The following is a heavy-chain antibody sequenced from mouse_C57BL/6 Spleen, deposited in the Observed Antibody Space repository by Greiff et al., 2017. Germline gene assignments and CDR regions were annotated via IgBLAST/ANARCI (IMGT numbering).Heavy chain of an antibody. CDR2: ISDGGSYT. D-gene: IGHD1-1*01. J-gene: IGHJ1*02. Sequence: EVKVVESGGGLVKPGGSLKLSCAASGFTFRSYAMSWVRQTPEKRLEWVATISDGGSYTYSPDNVKGRFTISRDNAKNNLYLQMSQLKSKDTAMYYCANYDGSNYWYFDVWGTGTTVTVSS. CDR1: GFTFRSYA. CDR3: ANYDGSNYWYFDV. V-gene: IGHV5-4*03.